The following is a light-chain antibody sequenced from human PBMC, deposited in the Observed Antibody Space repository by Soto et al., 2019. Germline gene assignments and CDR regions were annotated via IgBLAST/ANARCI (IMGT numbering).Light chain of an antibody. Sequence: IIVSKSPGTLSLSPGERATLPCRASQSINSYYVAWYQQKPGQAPRLLIYGESRRATGIPDRFSGSGSGTDFTLTISRLEPEDFAVYYCQHYGSSTGTFGQGTKVDIK. J-gene: IGKJ1*01. CDR2: GES. V-gene: IGKV3-20*01. CDR3: QHYGSSTGT. CDR1: QSINSYY.